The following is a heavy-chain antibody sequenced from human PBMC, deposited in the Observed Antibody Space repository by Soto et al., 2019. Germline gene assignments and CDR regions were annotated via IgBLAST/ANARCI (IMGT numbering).Heavy chain of an antibody. Sequence: PSQTLSLTCAISGDSVSSNSAAWNWIRQSPSRGLEWLGRTYYRSKWYNDYAVSVKSRITINPDTTKNQFSLQLNSVTPGDTAVYSCAFFKGSMAGATLFVSLGQGPLVNVS. CDR1: GDSVSSNSAA. CDR2: TYYRSKWYN. J-gene: IGHJ5*02. D-gene: IGHD3-10*01. CDR3: AFFKGSMAGATLFVS. V-gene: IGHV6-1*01.